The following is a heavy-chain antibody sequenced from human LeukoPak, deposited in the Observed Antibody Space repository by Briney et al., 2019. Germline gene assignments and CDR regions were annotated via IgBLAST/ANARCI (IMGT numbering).Heavy chain of an antibody. CDR3: ARDYGDFPAYYFDY. D-gene: IGHD4-17*01. CDR1: GYTFTSHG. J-gene: IGHJ4*02. V-gene: IGHV1-2*02. CDR2: INPNSGGT. Sequence: ASVTVSCTASGYTFTSHGISWVRQAPGQGLEWMGWINPNSGGTKYAQTFQGRVTMTRDTSISTAYMELSRLRSDDTAVYYCARDYGDFPAYYFDYWGQGTLVTVSS.